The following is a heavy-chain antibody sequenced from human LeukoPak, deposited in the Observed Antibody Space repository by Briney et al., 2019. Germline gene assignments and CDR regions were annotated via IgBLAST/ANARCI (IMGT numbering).Heavy chain of an antibody. V-gene: IGHV1-18*01. CDR1: GYTFTTYG. Sequence: ASVEVSCKASGYTFTTYGITWVRQAPGQGLEWTGWISPYNNNTNHAQRLQGRVTMTTDTSTSTAYMELRSLRSDDTAVYYCARVKQQLVMFDYWGQGTLVTVSS. J-gene: IGHJ4*02. CDR3: ARVKQQLVMFDY. CDR2: ISPYNNNT. D-gene: IGHD6-13*01.